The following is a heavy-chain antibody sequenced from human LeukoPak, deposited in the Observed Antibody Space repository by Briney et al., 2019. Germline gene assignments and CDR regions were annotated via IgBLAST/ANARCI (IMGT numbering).Heavy chain of an antibody. CDR2: ISAYNGNT. CDR1: GYTFTSYG. V-gene: IGHV1-18*01. Sequence: ASVKVPCKASGYTFTSYGISWVRQAPGQGLEWMGWISAYNGNTNYAQKLQGRVTMTTDTSTSTAYMELRSLRSDDTAVYYCARDSRGYSYGPDAFDIWGQGTMVTVSS. J-gene: IGHJ3*02. D-gene: IGHD5-18*01. CDR3: ARDSRGYSYGPDAFDI.